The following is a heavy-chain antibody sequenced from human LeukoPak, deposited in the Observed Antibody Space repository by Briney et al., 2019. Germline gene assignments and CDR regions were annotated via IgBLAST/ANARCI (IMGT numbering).Heavy chain of an antibody. CDR1: GFTFSSYS. CDR2: ISSSSYI. J-gene: IGHJ4*02. Sequence: GGSLRLSCAASGFTFSSYSMNWVRQAPGKGLEWVSSISSSSYIYYADSVKGRFTISRDNAKNSLYLQMNSLRAEDTAVYYCARDMVGYCSGGSCQLDYWGQGTLVTVSS. D-gene: IGHD2-15*01. V-gene: IGHV3-21*01. CDR3: ARDMVGYCSGGSCQLDY.